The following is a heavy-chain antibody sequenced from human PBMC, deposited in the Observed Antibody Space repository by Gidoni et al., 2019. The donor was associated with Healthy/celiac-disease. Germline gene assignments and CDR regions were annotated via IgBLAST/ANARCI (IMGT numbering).Heavy chain of an antibody. D-gene: IGHD2-21*02. CDR3: AKTHGVGAYCGGDCYSWWFDP. J-gene: IGHJ5*02. V-gene: IGHV3-23*01. CDR1: GFTFSSYA. CDR2: ISGSGGST. Sequence: EVQLLESGGGLVQPGGSLRLSCAASGFTFSSYAMSWVRQAPGKGLEWVSAISGSGGSTYYADSVKGRFTISRDNSKNTLYLQMNSLRAEDTAVYYCAKTHGVGAYCGGDCYSWWFDPWGQGTLVTVSS.